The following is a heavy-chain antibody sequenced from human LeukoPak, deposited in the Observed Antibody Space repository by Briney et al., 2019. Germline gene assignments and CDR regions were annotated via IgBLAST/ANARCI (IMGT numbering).Heavy chain of an antibody. CDR3: AKEEVPNNY. Sequence: GGPLRLSCAVSGFTLDNTAMCWVRQAPGKGLEWISGISRMGFTTYYADSVNGRFTISRDTSKNTLYLQMDTLRPEDTALHYCAKEEVPNNYWGQGTLVTVSS. CDR2: ISRMGFTT. J-gene: IGHJ4*02. CDR1: GFTLDNTA. V-gene: IGHV3-23*01.